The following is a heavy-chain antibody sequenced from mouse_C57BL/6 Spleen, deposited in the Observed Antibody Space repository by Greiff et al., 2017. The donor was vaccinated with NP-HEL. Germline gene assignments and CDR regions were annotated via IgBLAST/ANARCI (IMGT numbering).Heavy chain of an antibody. J-gene: IGHJ2*01. CDR2: IDPENGDT. V-gene: IGHV14-4*01. CDR3: TTFITTVVPYYFDY. Sequence: EVQLQQSGAELVRPGASVKLSCTASGFNIKDDYMHWVKQRPEQGLEWIGWIDPENGDTEYASKFQGKATITADTSSNTAYLQLSSLTSEDTAVYYCTTFITTVVPYYFDYWGQGTTLTVSS. D-gene: IGHD1-1*01. CDR1: GFNIKDDY.